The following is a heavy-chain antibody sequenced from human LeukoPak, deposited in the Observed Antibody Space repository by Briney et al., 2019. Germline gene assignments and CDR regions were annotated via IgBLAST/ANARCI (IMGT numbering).Heavy chain of an antibody. Sequence: ASVKVSCKASGYTFTNYDINWVRQATGQGLARMGWMNPNSGNTGYAQNFQGRVTVTRDTSISTAYMELSSLRSEDTAVYYCARGPMGEPLYYMDVWGKGTTVTVSS. V-gene: IGHV1-8*01. CDR2: MNPNSGNT. CDR1: GYTFTNYD. CDR3: ARGPMGEPLYYMDV. D-gene: IGHD1-26*01. J-gene: IGHJ6*03.